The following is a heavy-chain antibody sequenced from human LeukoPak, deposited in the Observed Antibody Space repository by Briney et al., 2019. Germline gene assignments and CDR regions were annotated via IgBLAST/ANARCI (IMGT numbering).Heavy chain of an antibody. J-gene: IGHJ5*02. CDR2: ISSSGSTI. D-gene: IGHD6-19*01. Sequence: PGGSLRLSCAASGFTFSDYYMSWIRQAPGKGLEWVSYISSSGSTIYYAGSVKGRFTISRDNAKNSLYLQMNSLRAEDTAVYYCARGLWQWLPWFDPWGQGTLVTVSS. V-gene: IGHV3-11*01. CDR3: ARGLWQWLPWFDP. CDR1: GFTFSDYY.